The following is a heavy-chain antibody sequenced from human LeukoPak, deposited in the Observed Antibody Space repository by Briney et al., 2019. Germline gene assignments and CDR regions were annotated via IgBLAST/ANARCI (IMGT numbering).Heavy chain of an antibody. D-gene: IGHD5-18*01. Sequence: SETLSLTCTVSGGSISSYYWSWIRQPPGKGLEWIGYIYYSGSTNYNPSLKSRVTISVDTSKNQFSLKLSSVTAADTAVYYCARTRQLWFDYWGQGTLVTVSS. CDR2: IYYSGST. V-gene: IGHV4-59*08. CDR3: ARTRQLWFDY. J-gene: IGHJ4*02. CDR1: GGSISSYY.